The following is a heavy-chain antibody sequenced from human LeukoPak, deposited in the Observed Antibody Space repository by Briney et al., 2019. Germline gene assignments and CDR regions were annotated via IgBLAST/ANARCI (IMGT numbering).Heavy chain of an antibody. D-gene: IGHD5-24*01. CDR3: ARGHTTFQEMATIWGIGY. CDR2: ISYDVSNK. V-gene: IGHV3-30-3*01. CDR1: GFTFTSYA. J-gene: IGHJ4*02. Sequence: GRSLRLSCAASGFTFTSYAMYWVRQAPGKGLEWVAVISYDVSNKYYADSVKGRFTISRDNSKNTLYLQMNSLRAEDTAVYYCARGHTTFQEMATIWGIGYWGQGTLVTVSS.